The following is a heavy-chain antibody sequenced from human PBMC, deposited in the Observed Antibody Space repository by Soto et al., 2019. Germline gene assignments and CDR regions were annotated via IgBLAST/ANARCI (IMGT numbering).Heavy chain of an antibody. CDR1: GYTFTTNG. CDR2: INGYNGNT. V-gene: IGHV1-18*01. Sequence: QVQLVQSGAEVKKPGASVEVSCKAAGYTFTTNGISWVRQAPGQGLEWMGWINGYNGNTHYAQKFQDRVTMTADTSTSTAYMELRSLRSDDTAVYYCARDPMTGYLQFDYWGQGTLVTVSS. CDR3: ARDPMTGYLQFDY. J-gene: IGHJ4*02. D-gene: IGHD3-9*01.